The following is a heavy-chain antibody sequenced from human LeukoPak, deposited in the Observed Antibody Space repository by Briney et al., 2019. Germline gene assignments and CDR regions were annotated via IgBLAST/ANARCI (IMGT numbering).Heavy chain of an antibody. D-gene: IGHD6-13*01. CDR3: ARGWVTANGTIY. CDR1: GFTFSNYW. V-gene: IGHV3-74*01. J-gene: IGHJ4*02. Sequence: GECLRLFCGASGFTFSNYWMHWVRQVQGRGLVWVSRINGDGSNTNYADSVKGRFTISRDNAKNTLYLQMNSLRAEDTAVYYCARGWVTANGTIYWGQGTLVTVSS. CDR2: INGDGSNT.